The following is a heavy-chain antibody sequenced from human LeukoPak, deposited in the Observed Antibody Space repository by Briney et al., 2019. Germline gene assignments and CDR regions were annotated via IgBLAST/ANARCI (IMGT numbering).Heavy chain of an antibody. Sequence: SETLSLTCTVSGGSISSDSYYWSWIRQPAGKGLEWIGRIYTSGSTNYNPSLKSRVTISVDTSKNQFSLKLSSVTAADTAVYYCARDRGYSGYDVYFDYWGQGTLVTVSS. D-gene: IGHD5-12*01. J-gene: IGHJ4*02. CDR2: IYTSGST. V-gene: IGHV4-61*02. CDR1: GGSISSDSYY. CDR3: ARDRGYSGYDVYFDY.